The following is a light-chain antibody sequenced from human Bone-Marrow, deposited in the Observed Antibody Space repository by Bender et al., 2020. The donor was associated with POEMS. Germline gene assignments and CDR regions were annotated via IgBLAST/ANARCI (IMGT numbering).Light chain of an antibody. CDR1: DSNFGGNN. CDR2: SNY. V-gene: IGLV1-44*01. J-gene: IGLJ2*01. Sequence: QSVLTQPPSASGTPGQSVIISCSGTDSNFGGNNVNWYQHLPGTAPRLVVYSNYQRPSGVPARFSGSKSGSSASLAITGLQAEDEADYYCQSYDSSLSGPVVFGGGTKLTVL. CDR3: QSYDSSLSGPVV.